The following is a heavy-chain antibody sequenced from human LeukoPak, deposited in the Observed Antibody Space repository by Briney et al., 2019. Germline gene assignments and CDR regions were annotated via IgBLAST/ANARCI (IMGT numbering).Heavy chain of an antibody. Sequence: GGSLRLSCAASGFTFSSYAMSWVRQAPGKGLECVARMSGKGGGTYYADSVKGRFTVSRDSPKNSLYLQMDSLRVDDTAVYYCTRDRWELPEFGYWGQGTLVSVSS. CDR2: MSGKGGGT. D-gene: IGHD1-26*01. V-gene: IGHV3-23*01. CDR1: GFTFSSYA. CDR3: TRDRWELPEFGY. J-gene: IGHJ4*02.